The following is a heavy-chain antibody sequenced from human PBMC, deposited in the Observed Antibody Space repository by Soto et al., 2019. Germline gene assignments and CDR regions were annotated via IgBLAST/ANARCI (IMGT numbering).Heavy chain of an antibody. CDR1: GYSFTSYW. J-gene: IGHJ6*02. V-gene: IGHV5-10-1*01. CDR2: IDPSDSYT. CDR3: ARPKPGAAPDYGMDV. Sequence: PGESLKISCKGSGYSFTSYWISWVRQMPGKGLEWMGRIDPSDSYTNYSPSFQGHVTISADKSISTAYLQWSSLKASDTAMYYCARPKPGAAPDYGMDVWGQGTTVTVSS. D-gene: IGHD3-10*01.